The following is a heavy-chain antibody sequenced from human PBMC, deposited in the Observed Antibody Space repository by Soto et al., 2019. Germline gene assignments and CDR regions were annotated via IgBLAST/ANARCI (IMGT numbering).Heavy chain of an antibody. CDR1: GFTFGDYA. CDR2: IRSKAYGGTT. V-gene: IGHV3-49*03. CDR3: TRDSCTTVINGGYYYGMDV. D-gene: IGHD4-17*01. J-gene: IGHJ6*02. Sequence: LRLSCTASGFTFGDYAMSWFRQAPGKGLEWVGFIRSKAYGGTTEYAASVKGRFTISRDDSKSIAYLQMNSLKTEDTAVYYCTRDSCTTVINGGYYYGMDVWGQGTTVTVSS.